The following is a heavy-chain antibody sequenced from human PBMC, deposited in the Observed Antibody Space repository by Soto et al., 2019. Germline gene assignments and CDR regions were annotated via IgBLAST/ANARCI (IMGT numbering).Heavy chain of an antibody. Sequence: PSETLSLTCTVSGGSISSSSYYWGWIRQPPGKGLEWIGSIYYSGSTYYNPSLKSRVTISVDTSKNQFSLKLSSVTAADTAVYYCARRGFVVVPAADYYYYYYMDVWGKGTTVTVSS. CDR3: ARRGFVVVPAADYYYYYYMDV. D-gene: IGHD2-2*01. V-gene: IGHV4-39*01. CDR2: IYYSGST. J-gene: IGHJ6*03. CDR1: GGSISSSSYY.